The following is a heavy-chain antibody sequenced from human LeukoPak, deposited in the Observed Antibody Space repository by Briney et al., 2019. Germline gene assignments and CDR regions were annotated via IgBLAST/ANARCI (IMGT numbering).Heavy chain of an antibody. V-gene: IGHV3-30*18. D-gene: IGHD6-13*01. Sequence: PGGSLRLSCAASGFTFSSYGMHWVRQAPGKGLEWMAVISSDGSNKYYADSVKVRFTISRDNSKNTLYLQMNSLRAEDTAVYYCEKDRAAAGTGYFDYWGQGTLVTVSS. CDR3: EKDRAAAGTGYFDY. CDR2: ISSDGSNK. J-gene: IGHJ4*02. CDR1: GFTFSSYG.